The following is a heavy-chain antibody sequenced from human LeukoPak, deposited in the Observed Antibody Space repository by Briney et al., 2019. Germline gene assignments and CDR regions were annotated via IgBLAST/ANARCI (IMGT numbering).Heavy chain of an antibody. Sequence: SETLSLTCTVSGGSISSYYWSWIRQPPGKGLEWIGYIYYSGSTYYNPSLKSRVTISVDTSKNQFSLKLSSVTAADTAVYYCASSPIVVVPAAIRSHWYFDLWGRGTLVTVSS. D-gene: IGHD2-2*02. CDR2: IYYSGST. V-gene: IGHV4-59*06. CDR3: ASSPIVVVPAAIRSHWYFDL. CDR1: GGSISSYY. J-gene: IGHJ2*01.